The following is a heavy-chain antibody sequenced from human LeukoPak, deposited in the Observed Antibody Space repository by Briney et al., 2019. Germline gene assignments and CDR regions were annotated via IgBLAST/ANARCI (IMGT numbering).Heavy chain of an antibody. CDR2: IWYDGSNK. CDR3: ARENYFDY. V-gene: IGHV3-33*01. CDR1: XFXXSSXG. Sequence: SLXLSCAASXFXXSSXGMHWVXQXPGKGLEWVAVIWYDGSNKYYADSVKGRFTISRDNSKNTLYLQMNSLRAEDTAVYYCARENYFDYWGQGTLVTVSS. J-gene: IGHJ4*02.